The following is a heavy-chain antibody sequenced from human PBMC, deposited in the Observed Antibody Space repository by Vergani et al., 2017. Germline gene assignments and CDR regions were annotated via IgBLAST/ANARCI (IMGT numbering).Heavy chain of an antibody. CDR1: GFTFSSYW. CDR3: ARDRYYYCMDV. J-gene: IGHJ6*02. V-gene: IGHV3-7*01. Sequence: EVQLVESGGGLVQPGGSLRLSCAASGFTFSSYWMSWVRQAQGKGLAWVANIKQDGSEKYYVDFVKGRFTISRDNAKNSLYLQSNSLRAEDTAVYYCARDRYYYCMDVWGQGTTVTVSS. CDR2: IKQDGSEK.